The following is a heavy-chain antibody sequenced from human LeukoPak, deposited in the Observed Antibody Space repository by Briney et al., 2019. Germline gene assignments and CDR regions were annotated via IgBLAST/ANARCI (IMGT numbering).Heavy chain of an antibody. Sequence: GGSLRLSCAASGFTFNKYAMTWVRQAPGKGLVWDAVISASGDNTDYADSVKGRFTISRDNSKNTLSLQMNSLRVEDTAVYYCAKVVGTGTTPTDYWGQGTLVTVSS. CDR3: AKVVGTGTTPTDY. V-gene: IGHV3-23*01. J-gene: IGHJ4*02. CDR2: ISASGDNT. D-gene: IGHD1-1*01. CDR1: GFTFNKYA.